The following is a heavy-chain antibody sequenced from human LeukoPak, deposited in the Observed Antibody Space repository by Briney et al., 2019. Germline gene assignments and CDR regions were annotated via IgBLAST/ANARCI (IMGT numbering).Heavy chain of an antibody. J-gene: IGHJ3*02. D-gene: IGHD2-21*01. CDR2: IYYSGST. V-gene: IGHV4-59*08. CDR3: ARLWGYAFDI. Sequence: SETLSLTCTVSGGSISSYYWSWLRQPPGKGLEWVGYIYYSGSTNYNPSLKSRVTISVDTSKNQFSLKLSSVTAADTAVYYCARLWGYAFDIWGQGTMVTVSS. CDR1: GGSISSYY.